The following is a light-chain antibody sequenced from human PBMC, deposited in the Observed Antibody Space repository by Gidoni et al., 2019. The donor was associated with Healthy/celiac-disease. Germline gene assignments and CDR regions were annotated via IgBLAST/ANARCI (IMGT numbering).Light chain of an antibody. CDR2: DVS. CDR1: SPDVGGYNY. J-gene: IGLJ2*01. Sequence: QPPLPQPASVSGSPGPSITIACTGTSPDVGGYNYVSWYQQHPGNATTLMVYDVSKRHSGVSNRFSGSKCGNTAALTISGLQAEDEADYCCSSDTSSSTHVVFGGGTKLTVL. V-gene: IGLV2-14*01. CDR3: SSDTSSSTHVV.